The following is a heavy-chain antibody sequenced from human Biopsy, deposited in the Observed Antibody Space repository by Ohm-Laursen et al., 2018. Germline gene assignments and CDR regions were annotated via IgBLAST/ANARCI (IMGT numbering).Heavy chain of an antibody. J-gene: IGHJ4*02. CDR1: SGSISSYY. Sequence: SETLSLTCTVSSGSISSYYWSWIRQSPGKGLEWVGHIFDRGTTNYNPSLKSRVTMSVDTSKKQFSLRMTSVTAADTAVYYCAHGSGSYYKWDFWGRGTLVTVSS. CDR2: IFDRGTT. D-gene: IGHD3-10*01. V-gene: IGHV4-59*08. CDR3: AHGSGSYYKWDF.